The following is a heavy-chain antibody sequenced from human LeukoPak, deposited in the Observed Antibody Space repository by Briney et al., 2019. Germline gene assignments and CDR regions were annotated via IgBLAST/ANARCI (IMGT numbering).Heavy chain of an antibody. D-gene: IGHD2-2*02. V-gene: IGHV1-69*05. Sequence: SVKVSCKASGGTFSSYAISRVRQAPGQGLEWMGGIIPIFGTANYAQKFQGRVTITTDESTSTAYMELSSLRSEDTAVYYCAREGRKGYCSSTSCYTPHWFDPWGQGTLVTVSS. CDR2: IIPIFGTA. CDR1: GGTFSSYA. J-gene: IGHJ5*02. CDR3: AREGRKGYCSSTSCYTPHWFDP.